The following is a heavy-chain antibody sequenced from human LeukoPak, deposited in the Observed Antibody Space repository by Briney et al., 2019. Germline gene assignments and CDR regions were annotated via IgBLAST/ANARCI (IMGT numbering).Heavy chain of an antibody. CDR3: AIRGKTTVTTWFDY. CDR1: GFTFSSYG. Sequence: SGGSLRLSCAASGFTFSSYGMHWVRQAPGKGLGWVAFIRYDGSNKYYADSVKGRFTISRDNSKNTLYLQMNSLRAEDTAVYYCAIRGKTTVTTWFDYWGQGTLVTVSS. D-gene: IGHD4-17*01. J-gene: IGHJ4*02. V-gene: IGHV3-30*02. CDR2: IRYDGSNK.